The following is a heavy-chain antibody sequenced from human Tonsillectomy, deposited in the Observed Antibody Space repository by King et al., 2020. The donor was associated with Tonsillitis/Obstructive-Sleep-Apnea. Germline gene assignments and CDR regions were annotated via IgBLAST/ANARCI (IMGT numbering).Heavy chain of an antibody. CDR2: IYYSGST. V-gene: IGHV4-31*03. Sequence: QLQESGPGLVKPSQTLSLTCTVSGGSISSGGYYWTWIRQHPGKGLEWIGFIYYSGSTSYNPSLKSRVTISVHTSKNQFSLRLSSVTAADTAVYYCARDHLAPSYYYGMDVWGQGTTVTVSS. J-gene: IGHJ6*02. CDR3: ARDHLAPSYYYGMDV. CDR1: GGSISSGGYY.